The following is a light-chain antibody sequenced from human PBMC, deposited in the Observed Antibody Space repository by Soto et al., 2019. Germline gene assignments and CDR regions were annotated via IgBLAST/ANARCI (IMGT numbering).Light chain of an antibody. J-gene: IGKJ4*01. CDR1: QSVSSY. Sequence: EIVLTQSPATLSLSPGERATLSCRASQSVSSYLAWYQQKPGQAPRLLIYDASNRATGIPARVSGSGSGTDFALTISSPEPEDLAVYYCPQRSNWRALTFGGGNKVEIK. CDR2: DAS. V-gene: IGKV3-11*01. CDR3: PQRSNWRALT.